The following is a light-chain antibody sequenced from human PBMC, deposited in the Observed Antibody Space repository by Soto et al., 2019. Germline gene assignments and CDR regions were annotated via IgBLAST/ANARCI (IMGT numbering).Light chain of an antibody. V-gene: IGKV1-27*01. CDR2: AAS. J-gene: IGKJ1*01. CDR3: QKYNSAGT. Sequence: DIQMTQSPSSLSASVGDRVTITCRASQGISNYLAWYQQKPGQVPKLLIYAASTLQSGVPSRFSGSGSGTDFTLTISSLQPEDVATYYCQKYNSAGTFGQGTKVEIK. CDR1: QGISNY.